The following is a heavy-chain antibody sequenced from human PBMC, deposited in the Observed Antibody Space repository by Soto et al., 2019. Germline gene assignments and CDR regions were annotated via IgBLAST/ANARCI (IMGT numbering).Heavy chain of an antibody. Sequence: PGESLKISCKGSGYSFTSYWIGWVRQMPGKGLEWMGIIYPGDSDTRYSPSFQGQVTISADKSISTAYLQWSSLKASDTAMYYCARSLVAVAATQYYGMDVWGQGTTVTVSS. V-gene: IGHV5-51*01. J-gene: IGHJ6*02. D-gene: IGHD2-15*01. CDR3: ARSLVAVAATQYYGMDV. CDR1: GYSFTSYW. CDR2: IYPGDSDT.